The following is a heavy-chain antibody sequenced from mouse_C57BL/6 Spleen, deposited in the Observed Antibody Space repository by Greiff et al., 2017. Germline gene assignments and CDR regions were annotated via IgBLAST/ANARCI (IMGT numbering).Heavy chain of an antibody. CDR2: ISSGGDYI. D-gene: IGHD2-1*01. CDR1: GFTFSSYA. J-gene: IGHJ2*01. V-gene: IGHV5-9-1*02. CDR3: TRDGVDYGNYFFDY. Sequence: EVKLVESGEGLVKPGGSLKLSCAASGFTFSSYAMSWVRQTPEKRLEWVAYISSGGDYIYYADTVKGRFTISRDNARNTLYLQMSSLKSEDTAMYYCTRDGVDYGNYFFDYWGQGTTLTVSS.